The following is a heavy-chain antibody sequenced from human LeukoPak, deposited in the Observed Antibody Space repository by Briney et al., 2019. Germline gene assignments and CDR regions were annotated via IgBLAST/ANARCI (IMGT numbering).Heavy chain of an antibody. CDR1: GFTFSSYS. D-gene: IGHD3-9*01. Sequence: KSGGSLRLSCAASGFTFSSYSMNWVRQAPGKGLEWVSSISSSSSYIYYADSVKGRFTISRDNAKNSLYLQMNSLRAEDTAVYYCARDPQLRYFDWYDPGGIGMDVWGQGTTVTVSS. CDR2: ISSSSSYI. J-gene: IGHJ6*02. CDR3: ARDPQLRYFDWYDPGGIGMDV. V-gene: IGHV3-21*01.